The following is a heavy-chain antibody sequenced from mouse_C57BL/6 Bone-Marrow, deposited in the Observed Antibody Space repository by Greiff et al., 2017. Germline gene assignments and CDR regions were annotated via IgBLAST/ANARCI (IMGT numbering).Heavy chain of an antibody. Sequence: EVMLVESGGGLVQPKGSLKLSCAASGFTFNTYAMHWVRQAPGKGLEWVARIRSKSSNYATYYADSVKDRFTISRDDSQSMLYLQMNNLKTEDTAMYYCVRDPTGTRGSWYFDVWGTGTTVTVSS. CDR1: GFTFNTYA. J-gene: IGHJ1*03. CDR3: VRDPTGTRGSWYFDV. CDR2: IRSKSSNYAT. V-gene: IGHV10-3*01. D-gene: IGHD4-1*02.